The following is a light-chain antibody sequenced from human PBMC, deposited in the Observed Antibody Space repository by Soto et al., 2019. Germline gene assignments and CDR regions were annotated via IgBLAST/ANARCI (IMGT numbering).Light chain of an antibody. J-gene: IGKJ5*01. CDR2: DTS. CDR3: QQYNNWPIT. V-gene: IGKV3D-15*01. CDR1: QSVNKH. Sequence: EIVLTQSPATLSVSPGERATLSCRASQSVNKHLAWYQHKPGQAPRLLIYDTSYRATGIPARFSGSGSGTEFTLTISSLQSEDFAVYFCQQYNNWPITFGQGTRLEIK.